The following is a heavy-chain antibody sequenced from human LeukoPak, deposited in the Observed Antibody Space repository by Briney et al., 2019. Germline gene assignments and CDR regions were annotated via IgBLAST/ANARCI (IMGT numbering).Heavy chain of an antibody. D-gene: IGHD6-13*01. CDR3: AKFRAAAGPRDFDY. CDR2: LSGSGSNT. Sequence: GGSLRLSCAASGFTFSSYAMTWVRQAPGKGLEGVSTLSGSGSNTYYADSVKGRFSISRDNSQSTLYLQMNSLRAEDTAVYYCAKFRAAAGPRDFDYRGQGTLVTVSS. CDR1: GFTFSSYA. J-gene: IGHJ4*02. V-gene: IGHV3-23*01.